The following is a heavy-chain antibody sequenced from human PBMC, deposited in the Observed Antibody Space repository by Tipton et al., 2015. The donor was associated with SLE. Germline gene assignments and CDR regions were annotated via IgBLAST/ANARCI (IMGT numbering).Heavy chain of an antibody. CDR3: ARDPQLAGFDL. J-gene: IGHJ5*02. Sequence: TLSLTCTVSGDSISSNNYFWGWIRQPPEKGLEWIGTIYYSGRTNYNPSLKGRLTISVDTSKNQFSLKLSSVTAADTAVYYCARDPQLAGFDLWGQGTLVTVSS. D-gene: IGHD3-10*01. V-gene: IGHV4-39*07. CDR2: IYYSGRT. CDR1: GDSISSNNYF.